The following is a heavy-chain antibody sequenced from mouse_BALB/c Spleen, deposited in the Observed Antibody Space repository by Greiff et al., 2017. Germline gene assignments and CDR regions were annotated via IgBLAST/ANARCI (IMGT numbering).Heavy chain of an antibody. CDR3: ARIYESLYYAMDY. Sequence: EVQGVESGGGLVQPGGSRKLSCAASGFTFSSFGMHWVRQAPEKGLEWVAYISSGSSTIYYADTVKGRFTISRDNPKNTLFLQMTSLRSEDTAMYYCARIYESLYYAMDYWGQGTSVTVSS. J-gene: IGHJ4*01. V-gene: IGHV5-17*02. CDR1: GFTFSSFG. CDR2: ISSGSSTI. D-gene: IGHD2-3*01.